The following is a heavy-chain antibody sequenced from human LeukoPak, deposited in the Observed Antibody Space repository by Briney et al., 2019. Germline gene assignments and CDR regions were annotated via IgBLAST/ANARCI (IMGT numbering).Heavy chain of an antibody. Sequence: ASVKVSCTASGYTFTSYAMNWVRQAPGQGLEWMGWINTNTGNPTYAQGFTGRFVFSLDTSVSTAYLQISSLKAEDTAVYYCARDLLRYFDWLSQTHRGWFDPWGQGTLVTVSS. V-gene: IGHV7-4-1*02. CDR1: GYTFTSYA. D-gene: IGHD3-9*01. J-gene: IGHJ5*02. CDR3: ARDLLRYFDWLSQTHRGWFDP. CDR2: INTNTGNP.